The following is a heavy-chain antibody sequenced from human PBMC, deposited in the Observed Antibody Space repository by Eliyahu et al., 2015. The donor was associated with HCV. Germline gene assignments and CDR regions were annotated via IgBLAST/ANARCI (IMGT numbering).Heavy chain of an antibody. Sequence: QVQLVESGGGVVQPGRSLRLSXSASXFSFXPYAXXWVRQAPGKGLEWMTLIAYDGGSKFYADSVKGRFTVSRDNSKNTLYLQMNSLRVEDTAVYYCARGDVYSSSSTYYYYMGVWGKGTTVTVSS. V-gene: IGHV3-30-3*01. CDR1: XFSFXPYA. CDR2: IAYDGGSK. J-gene: IGHJ6*03. D-gene: IGHD6-6*01. CDR3: ARGDVYSSSSTYYYYMGV.